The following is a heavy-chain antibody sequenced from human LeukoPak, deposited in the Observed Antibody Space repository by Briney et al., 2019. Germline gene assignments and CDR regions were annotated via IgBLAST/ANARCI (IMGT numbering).Heavy chain of an antibody. Sequence: SETLSLTCAVSGGSISSSNWWSWVRQPPGKGLEWIGEIYHSGSTNYNPSLKSRVTISVDKSKNQFSLKLSSVTAADTAVYYCARVYSSGYYPCFDYWGQGTLVTVSS. D-gene: IGHD3-22*01. CDR3: ARVYSSGYYPCFDY. CDR1: GGSISSSNW. CDR2: IYHSGST. J-gene: IGHJ4*02. V-gene: IGHV4-4*02.